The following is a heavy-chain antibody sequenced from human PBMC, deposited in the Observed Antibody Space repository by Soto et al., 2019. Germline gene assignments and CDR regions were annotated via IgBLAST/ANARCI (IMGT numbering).Heavy chain of an antibody. D-gene: IGHD1-7*01. Sequence: ASVKVSCKASGYAFTSYPMHWVRQAPGQRLEWMGWINAGNGNTKYSQKFQGRVTITRDTSASTAYMELSSLRSEDTAVYYCARDQGTGTHYYYYGMDVWGQGTTVTVSS. V-gene: IGHV1-3*01. CDR2: INAGNGNT. J-gene: IGHJ6*02. CDR3: ARDQGTGTHYYYYGMDV. CDR1: GYAFTSYP.